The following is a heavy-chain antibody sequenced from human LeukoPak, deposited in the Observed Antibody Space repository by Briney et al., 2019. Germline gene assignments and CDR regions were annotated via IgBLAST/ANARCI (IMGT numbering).Heavy chain of an antibody. CDR3: AKSPKYRSGLSAGFFPD. D-gene: IGHD6-19*01. V-gene: IGHV3-21*04. J-gene: IGHJ1*01. CDR1: GFTFSSYS. Sequence: GGSLRLSCAASGFTFSSYSMNWVRQAPGKGLEWVSSISSSSSYIYYADSVKGRFTISRDNAKNSLYLQMNSLKTEDTAFYYCAKSPKYRSGLSAGFFPDWGQGTLVTVSS. CDR2: ISSSSSYI.